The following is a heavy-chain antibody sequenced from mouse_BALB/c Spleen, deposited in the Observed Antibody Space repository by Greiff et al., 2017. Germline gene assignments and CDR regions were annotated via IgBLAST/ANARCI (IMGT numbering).Heavy chain of an antibody. J-gene: IGHJ3*01. D-gene: IGHD1-1*01. CDR1: GFSLTSYG. CDR3: ARDYYGSSFAY. Sequence: VKLVESGPGLVAPSQSLSITCPVSGFSLTSYGVHWVRQPPGKGLEWLGVIWAGGSTNYNSALMSRLSISKDNSKSQVFLKMNSLQTDDTAMYYCARDYYGSSFAYWGQGTLVTVSA. V-gene: IGHV2-9*02. CDR2: IWAGGST.